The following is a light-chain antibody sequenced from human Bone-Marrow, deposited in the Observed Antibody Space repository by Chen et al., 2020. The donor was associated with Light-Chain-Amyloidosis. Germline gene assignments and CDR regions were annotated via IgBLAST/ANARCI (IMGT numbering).Light chain of an antibody. Sequence: SYELTQPPSVSVSPGQTARITCSGDVLANRYSRWFQQKPGQAPVLVIYKDTERPSGIPERFAGSSSGTIVTLTITGAQVEDGADYYCYSAADNSLWVFGGGTKLTVL. CDR2: KDT. CDR1: VLANRY. V-gene: IGLV3-27*01. J-gene: IGLJ3*02. CDR3: YSAADNSLWV.